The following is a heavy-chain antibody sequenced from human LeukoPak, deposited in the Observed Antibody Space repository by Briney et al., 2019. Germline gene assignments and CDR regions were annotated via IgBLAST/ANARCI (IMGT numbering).Heavy chain of an antibody. CDR3: ATDFYDST. V-gene: IGHV3-15*07. CDR2: IRSNSDGGTI. D-gene: IGHD3-22*01. J-gene: IGHJ5*02. Sequence: GGSLKLSCATSGFTFSNAWMNWVRQAPGKGLEWVGRIRSNSDGGTIDYAAPVKGRFTLSRDDSKTTLYLQMNSLQTEDTAVYYCATDFYDSTWGQGTLVTVSS. CDR1: GFTFSNAW.